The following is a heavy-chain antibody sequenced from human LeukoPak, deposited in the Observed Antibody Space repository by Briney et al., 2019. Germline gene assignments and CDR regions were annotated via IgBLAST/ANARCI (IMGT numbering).Heavy chain of an antibody. CDR1: GFTFSDYY. CDR2: ISSSCSTI. D-gene: IGHD3-3*01. V-gene: IGHV3-11*04. CDR3: ARERNPRFWSGYYRDDAFDI. J-gene: IGHJ3*02. Sequence: KPGGSLRLSCAASGFTFSDYYMSWLRQAPGKGLEWVSYISSSCSTIYYADSVKGRFTISRDNAKNSLYLQMNSLRDEDTAVYYCARERNPRFWSGYYRDDAFDIWGQGTMVTVSS.